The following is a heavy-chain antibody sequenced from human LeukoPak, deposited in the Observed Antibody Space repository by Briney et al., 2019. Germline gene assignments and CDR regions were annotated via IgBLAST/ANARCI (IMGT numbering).Heavy chain of an antibody. CDR3: ARGLINRVDP. CDR2: IYTSGST. J-gene: IGHJ5*02. Sequence: PSETLSLTCTVSGGSISSGSYYWSWIRQPAGKGLEWIGRIYTSGSTNYNPSLKSRVTISVDTPKNQFSLKLSSVTAADTAVYYCARGLINRVDPWGQGTLVTVSS. CDR1: GGSISSGSYY. D-gene: IGHD3-22*01. V-gene: IGHV4-61*02.